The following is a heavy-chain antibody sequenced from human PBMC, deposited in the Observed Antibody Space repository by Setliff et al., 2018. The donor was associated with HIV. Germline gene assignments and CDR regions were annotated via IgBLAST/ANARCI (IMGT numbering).Heavy chain of an antibody. CDR2: IYHTGRT. J-gene: IGHJ5*02. D-gene: IGHD3-22*01. CDR3: ASRVYYYDSNNFLREEGFDP. V-gene: IGHV4-39*01. CDR1: GGSIDNNKYY. Sequence: SETLSLTCSVSGGSIDNNKYYWTWIRQPPGKGLEWTGSIYHTGRTYYNPSVKSRVTISVDTSKNQFSLNLTSVTAADTAVYYCASRVYYYDSNNFLREEGFDPWGQGTLVTVSS.